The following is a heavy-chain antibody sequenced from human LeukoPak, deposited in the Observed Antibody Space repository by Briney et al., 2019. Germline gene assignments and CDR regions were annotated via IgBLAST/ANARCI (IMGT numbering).Heavy chain of an antibody. D-gene: IGHD6-19*01. Sequence: GGSLRLSCAASGFPFSSYGMHWVRQAPGKGLEWVARLVYDARSDYANSVKGRFSISRDDSKNTLFLDMNNLRVEDTALYYCARDLSAAFDLWGQGVLVTVSS. J-gene: IGHJ4*02. CDR2: LVYDARS. CDR1: GFPFSSYG. V-gene: IGHV3-33*01. CDR3: ARDLSAAFDL.